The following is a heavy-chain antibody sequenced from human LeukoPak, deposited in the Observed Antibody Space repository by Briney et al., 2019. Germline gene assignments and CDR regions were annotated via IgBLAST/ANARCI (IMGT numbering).Heavy chain of an antibody. V-gene: IGHV3-48*01. CDR1: GFTFSSYS. CDR3: ARDLSSSRYYDFWSGYYTTGLDY. J-gene: IGHJ4*02. CDR2: ISSSSSTI. Sequence: GGSLRLSCAASGFTFSSYSMNWVRQAPGKGLEWVSYISSSSSTIYYADSVKGRFTISRDNAKNSLYLQMNSLRAEDTAVNYCARDLSSSRYYDFWSGYYTTGLDYWGQGTLVTVSS. D-gene: IGHD3-3*01.